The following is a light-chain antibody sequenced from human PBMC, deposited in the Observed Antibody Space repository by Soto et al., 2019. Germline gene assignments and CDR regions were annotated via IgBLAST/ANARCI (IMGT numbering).Light chain of an antibody. J-gene: IGKJ1*01. CDR1: QGISNY. V-gene: IGKV1-27*01. Sequence: DIQMTQSPSSLSASVGDRVTITCRASQGISNYLAWYQQKPGKVPKLLIYAASTLQSGVPSRFGGSGSGTDFTLTISSLQPEDVATYYCQKYNSAPRTFGQGTKVEIK. CDR2: AAS. CDR3: QKYNSAPRT.